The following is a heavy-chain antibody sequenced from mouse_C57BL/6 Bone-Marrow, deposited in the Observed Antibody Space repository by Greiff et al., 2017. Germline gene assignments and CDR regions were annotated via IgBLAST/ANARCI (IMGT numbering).Heavy chain of an antibody. V-gene: IGHV1-54*01. Sequence: QVQLQQSGAELVRPGTSVKVSCKASGYAFTNYFLEWVKQRPGQGLEWIGVIYPGSGGTYYNEKFKGNATLTADKSSSTAYMQLSKLTSEDSAVYVCERLDYGRNYASFAYWGQGTLVTVSA. CDR2: IYPGSGGT. CDR3: ERLDYGRNYASFAY. J-gene: IGHJ3*01. D-gene: IGHD1-1*01. CDR1: GYAFTNYF.